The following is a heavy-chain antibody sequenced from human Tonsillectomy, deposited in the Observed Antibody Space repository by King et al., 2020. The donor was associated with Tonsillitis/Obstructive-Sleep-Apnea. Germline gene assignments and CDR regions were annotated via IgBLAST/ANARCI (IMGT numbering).Heavy chain of an antibody. CDR1: GYSFTSYW. CDR3: ARLNYCDGSCYYYHY. V-gene: IGHV5-10-1*01. D-gene: IGHD3-22*01. J-gene: IGHJ4*02. Sequence: QLVQSGAEVKKPGESLRISCKGSGYSFTSYWISWVRQMPGKGLEWMGRIDPSDSYTTYSPYFQCHVTLSADKSINTAYLQWSSLKSSYTAIYYCARLNYCDGSCYYYHYCGQGTLVTVSS. CDR2: IDPSDSYT.